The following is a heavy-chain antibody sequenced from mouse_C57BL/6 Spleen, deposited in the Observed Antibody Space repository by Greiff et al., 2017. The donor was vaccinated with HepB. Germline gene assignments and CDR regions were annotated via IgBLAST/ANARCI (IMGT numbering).Heavy chain of an antibody. Sequence: QVQLQQSGAELVKPGASVKISCKASGYAFSSYWMNWVKQRPGKGLEWIGQIYPGDGDTNYNGKFKGKATLTADKSSSTAYMQLSSLTSEDSAVYFCARGDYDYPFDYWGQGTTLTVSS. V-gene: IGHV1-80*01. D-gene: IGHD2-4*01. CDR1: GYAFSSYW. CDR3: ARGDYDYPFDY. CDR2: IYPGDGDT. J-gene: IGHJ2*01.